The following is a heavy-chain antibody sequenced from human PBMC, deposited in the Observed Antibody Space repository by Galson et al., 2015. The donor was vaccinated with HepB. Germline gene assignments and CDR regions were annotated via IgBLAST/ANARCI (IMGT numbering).Heavy chain of an antibody. CDR2: INHSGTT. CDR1: GGSFSGYS. Sequence: LSLTCAVYGGSFSGYSWSWMRQPPGKGLEWIGEINHSGTTNYNASLESRVSISVDMSKSQFSLTLDSVTAADTAVYYCARGARVSSSFEYWGQGTLVTVSS. CDR3: ARGARVSSSFEY. V-gene: IGHV4-34*01. D-gene: IGHD5/OR15-5a*01. J-gene: IGHJ4*02.